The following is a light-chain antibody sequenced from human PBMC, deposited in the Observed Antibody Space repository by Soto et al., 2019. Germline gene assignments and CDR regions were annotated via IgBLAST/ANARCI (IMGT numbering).Light chain of an antibody. Sequence: DIQMTQSPSSLSASVGDRVTITCQASQDISNYLNWYQQKPGKAPKLLIYDASNLETGVPSRFSGSGSGTDFTFTISSPQPEDIATYYCQQYDNLPPKVTFGGGTKVDIK. CDR1: QDISNY. CDR2: DAS. CDR3: QQYDNLPPKVT. V-gene: IGKV1-33*01. J-gene: IGKJ4*01.